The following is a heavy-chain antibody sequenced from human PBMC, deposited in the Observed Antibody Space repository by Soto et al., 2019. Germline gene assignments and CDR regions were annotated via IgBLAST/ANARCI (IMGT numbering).Heavy chain of an antibody. CDR2: INHSGST. Sequence: SETLSLTCAVYGGSFSGYYWSWIRQPPGKGLEWIGEINHSGSTNYNPSLKSRVTISVDTSKNQFSLKLSSVTAADTAVYYCAGADSIAANTDNWFDPWGQGTLVTVSS. D-gene: IGHD6-13*01. CDR3: AGADSIAANTDNWFDP. V-gene: IGHV4-34*01. CDR1: GGSFSGYY. J-gene: IGHJ5*02.